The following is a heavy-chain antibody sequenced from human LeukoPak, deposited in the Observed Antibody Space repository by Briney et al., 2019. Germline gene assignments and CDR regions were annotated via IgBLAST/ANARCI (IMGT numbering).Heavy chain of an antibody. CDR2: ISHDGRRK. CDR3: ARDPSFSRGFNFVLSS. D-gene: IGHD5-12*01. V-gene: IGHV3-30*03. Sequence: GRSLRLSCAASGFTFSSYGMHWVRQAPGGGLDWVALISHDGRRKYYGDAVKGRFTISRDGSKNTLSLQMSSLRTEDSSVYYCARDPSFSRGFNFVLSSWGQGTLVTVSS. CDR1: GFTFSSYG. J-gene: IGHJ5*02.